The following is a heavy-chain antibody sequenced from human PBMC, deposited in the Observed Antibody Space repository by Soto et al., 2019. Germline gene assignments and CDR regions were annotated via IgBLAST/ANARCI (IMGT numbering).Heavy chain of an antibody. CDR3: ATSADNWFDP. CDR2: ISYDGSNK. Sequence: GSLRLSCAASGFTFSSYAMHWVRQAPGKGLEWVAVISYDGSNKYYADSVKGRFTISRDNSKNTLYLQMNSLRAEDTAVYYCATSADNWFDPWGQGTLVTVSS. V-gene: IGHV3-30-3*01. CDR1: GFTFSSYA. J-gene: IGHJ5*02.